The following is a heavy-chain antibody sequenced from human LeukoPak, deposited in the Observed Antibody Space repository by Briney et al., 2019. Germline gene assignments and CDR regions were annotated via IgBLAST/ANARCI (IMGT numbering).Heavy chain of an antibody. CDR1: GYTFTYYY. V-gene: IGHV1-2*02. CDR2: INPSSGGT. J-gene: IGHJ6*03. Sequence: SVKVSCKASGYTFTYYYMHWVRQAPGQGLEWMGWINPSSGGTNYAQKFQGRVTMTRDTSISTAYMELSRLRSDATAVYYCARRGSSSFDYYYYYMDVWGKGTTVTVSS. D-gene: IGHD6-6*01. CDR3: ARRGSSSFDYYYYYMDV.